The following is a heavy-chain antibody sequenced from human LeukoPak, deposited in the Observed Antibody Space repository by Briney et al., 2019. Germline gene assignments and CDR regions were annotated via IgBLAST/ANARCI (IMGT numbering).Heavy chain of an antibody. V-gene: IGHV3-30*02. CDR2: IRYDGSNK. Sequence: PGGSLRLSCAASGFTFSGYGMHWVRQAPGKGLEWVAFIRYDGSNKYYADSVKGRFTISRDNSKNTLYLQTNSLRAEDTAVYYCAKLAGGQLFYGDWFDPWGQGTLVTVSS. D-gene: IGHD6-13*01. CDR1: GFTFSGYG. CDR3: AKLAGGQLFYGDWFDP. J-gene: IGHJ5*02.